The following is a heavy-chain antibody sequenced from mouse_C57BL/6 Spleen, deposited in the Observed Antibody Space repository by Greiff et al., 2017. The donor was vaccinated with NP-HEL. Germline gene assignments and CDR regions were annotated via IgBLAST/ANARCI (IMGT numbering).Heavy chain of an antibody. J-gene: IGHJ3*01. CDR3: ARGNYGNYWFAY. Sequence: EVKLMESGPGMVKPSQSLSLTCTVTGYSITSGYDWHWIRHFPGNKLEWMGYISYSGSTNYNPSLKSRISITHDTSKNHFFLKLNSVTTEDTATYYCARGNYGNYWFAYWGQGTLVTVSA. CDR1: GYSITSGYD. CDR2: ISYSGST. D-gene: IGHD2-1*01. V-gene: IGHV3-1*01.